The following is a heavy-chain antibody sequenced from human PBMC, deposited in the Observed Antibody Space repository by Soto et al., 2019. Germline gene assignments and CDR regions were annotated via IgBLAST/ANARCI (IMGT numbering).Heavy chain of an antibody. Sequence: PSEILALTCAVCGGTFSGYYWSWIRQPPGKGLEWIGEINHSGSTNYNPSLKSRVTISVDTSITTAYLQWRSLQASDTAMYYCARRTVMLDSFDIWGHGTMVTVSS. D-gene: IGHD4-17*01. J-gene: IGHJ3*02. CDR3: ARRTVMLDSFDI. V-gene: IGHV4-34*01. CDR1: GGTFSGYY. CDR2: INHSGST.